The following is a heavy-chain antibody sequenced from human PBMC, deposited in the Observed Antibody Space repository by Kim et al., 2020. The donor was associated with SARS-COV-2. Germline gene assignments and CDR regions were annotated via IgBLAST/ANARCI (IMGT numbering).Heavy chain of an antibody. D-gene: IGHD2-21*01. V-gene: IGHV4-39*07. Sequence: SETLSLTCTVSGGSISSSSYYWGWIRQPPGNGLEWIGSIYYSGSTYYNPSLKSRVTISVDTSKNEFSLKLSSVTAADTAVYYCARDDTVGTPDGDIDIWG. CDR2: IYYSGST. J-gene: IGHJ3*02. CDR1: GGSISSSSYY. CDR3: ARDDTVGTPDGDIDI.